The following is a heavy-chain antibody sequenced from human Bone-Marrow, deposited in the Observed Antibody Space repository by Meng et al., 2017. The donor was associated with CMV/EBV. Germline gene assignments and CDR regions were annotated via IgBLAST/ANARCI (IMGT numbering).Heavy chain of an antibody. D-gene: IGHD5-18*01. Sequence: GESLKISCTASGFTFSNYDMHWLRQPTGKGPEWVSSIGTAGDTYYPGSEKGRFTISRDNAKNSLYLQMNSLRAEDTAVYYCVRDAAMVTWDWGQGTLVTVSS. J-gene: IGHJ4*02. CDR3: VRDAAMVTWD. V-gene: IGHV3-13*01. CDR2: IGTAGDT. CDR1: GFTFSNYD.